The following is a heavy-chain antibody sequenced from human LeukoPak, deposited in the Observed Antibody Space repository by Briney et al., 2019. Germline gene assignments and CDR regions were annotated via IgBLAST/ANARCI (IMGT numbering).Heavy chain of an antibody. CDR2: LYSGGGT. D-gene: IGHD5-18*01. Sequence: GGSLRLSCAVSGFTFRGAAMTWVRQAPGKGLEWVSVLYSGGGTYYADSVKGRFTISSDNSKNTLYLQMNNLRAEDTAVYYCARDGSGGYRNRGVFDIWGQGTMVTVSS. V-gene: IGHV3-53*01. J-gene: IGHJ3*02. CDR3: ARDGSGGYRNRGVFDI. CDR1: GFTFRGAA.